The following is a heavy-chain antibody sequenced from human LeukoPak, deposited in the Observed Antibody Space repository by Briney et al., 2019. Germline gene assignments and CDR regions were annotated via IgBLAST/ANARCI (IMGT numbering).Heavy chain of an antibody. J-gene: IGHJ4*02. CDR2: FDPEDGET. Sequence: GASVKVSCKVSGYTLTELSMHWVRQAPGKGLEWMGGFDPEDGETIYAQKFQGRVTMTEDTSTDTAYMELSSLRSEDTAVYYCAIHITDSGYDFVRVWDLDYWGQGTLVTVSS. V-gene: IGHV1-24*01. D-gene: IGHD5-12*01. CDR1: GYTLTELS. CDR3: AIHITDSGYDFVRVWDLDY.